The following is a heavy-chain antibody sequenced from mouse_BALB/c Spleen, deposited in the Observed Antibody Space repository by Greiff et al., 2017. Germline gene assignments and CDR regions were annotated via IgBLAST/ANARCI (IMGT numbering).Heavy chain of an antibody. D-gene: IGHD2-14*01. CDR1: GYTFTDYA. Sequence: LVESGPELVRPGVSVKISCKGSGYTFTDYAMHWVKQSHAKSLEWIGVISTYYGNTNYNQKFKGKATMTVDKSSSTAYMELARLTSEDSAIYYCARSGRYAWFAYWGQGTLVTVSA. V-gene: IGHV1-67*01. CDR3: ARSGRYAWFAY. CDR2: ISTYYGNT. J-gene: IGHJ3*01.